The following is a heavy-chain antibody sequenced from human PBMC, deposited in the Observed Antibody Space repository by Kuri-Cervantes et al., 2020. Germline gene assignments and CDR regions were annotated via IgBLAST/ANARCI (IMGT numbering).Heavy chain of an antibody. D-gene: IGHD2-15*01. CDR1: GGSISSSSYY. CDR3: ARGRSKDYFDY. J-gene: IGHJ4*02. V-gene: IGHV4-39*01. CDR2: IYYSGST. Sequence: GSLRLSCTVSGGSISSSSYYWGWIRQPPGKGLEWIGGIYYSGSTYYNPSLKSRVTISVDTSKNQFSLKLSSVTAADTAVYYCARGRSKDYFDYWGQGTLVTVSS.